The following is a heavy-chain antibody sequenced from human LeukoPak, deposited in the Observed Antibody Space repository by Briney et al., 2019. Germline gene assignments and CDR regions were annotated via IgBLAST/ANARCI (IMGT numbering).Heavy chain of an antibody. Sequence: ASVKVSYTASGYTFTGYYMHWVRQAPGQGLEWMGWINPNSGGTNYAQKFQGRVTMTRDTSISTAYMELSRLRSDDTAVYYCARDGIGWQLVWENNWFDPWGQGTLVTVSS. J-gene: IGHJ5*02. CDR2: INPNSGGT. CDR1: GYTFTGYY. D-gene: IGHD6-6*01. CDR3: ARDGIGWQLVWENNWFDP. V-gene: IGHV1-2*02.